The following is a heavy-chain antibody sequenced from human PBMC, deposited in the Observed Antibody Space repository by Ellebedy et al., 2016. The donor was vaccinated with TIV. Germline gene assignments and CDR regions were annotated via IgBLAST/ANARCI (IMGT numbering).Heavy chain of an antibody. CDR3: GRAMDV. CDR2: IKQDESEK. CDR1: GFTFSNYW. V-gene: IGHV3-7*01. Sequence: GGSLRLSXAASGFTFSNYWMHWVRQAPGRGLEWVANIKQDESEKYYVDSVKGRFTISRDNAKNSLYLQVNSLRVEDTAVYYCGRAMDVWGKGTTVTVSS. J-gene: IGHJ6*04.